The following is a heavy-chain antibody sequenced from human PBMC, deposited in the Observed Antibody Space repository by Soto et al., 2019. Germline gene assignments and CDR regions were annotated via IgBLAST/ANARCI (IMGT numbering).Heavy chain of an antibody. CDR3: ARGRHDKPGIQLWLRYYYYGMDV. J-gene: IGHJ6*02. Sequence: SETLSLTCAVYGGSFSGYYWSWIRQPPGKGLEWIGEINHSGSTNYNPSLKSRVTISVDTSKNQFSLKLSSVTAADTAVYYCARGRHDKPGIQLWLRYYYYGMDVWGQGTTVTVSS. CDR1: GGSFSGYY. CDR2: INHSGST. D-gene: IGHD5-18*01. V-gene: IGHV4-34*01.